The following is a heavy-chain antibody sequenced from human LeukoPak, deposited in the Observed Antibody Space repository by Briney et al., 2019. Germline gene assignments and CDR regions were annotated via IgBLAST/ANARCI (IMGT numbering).Heavy chain of an antibody. CDR3: ARVNTPGTHLNWFDP. CDR1: GGSISSYY. D-gene: IGHD1-1*01. J-gene: IGHJ5*02. V-gene: IGHV4-59*01. CDR2: IYYSGST. Sequence: SETLSLTCTVSGGSISSYYWSWIRQPPGKGLEWIGYIYYSGSTNYNPSLKSRVTISVDTSKNQFSLKLSSVTAADTAVYYCARVNTPGTHLNWFDPWGQGSLVTVSS.